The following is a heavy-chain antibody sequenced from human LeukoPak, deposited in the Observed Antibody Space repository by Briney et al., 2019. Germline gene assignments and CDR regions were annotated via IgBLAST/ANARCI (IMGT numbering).Heavy chain of an antibody. Sequence: GGSLRLSCAASGITVNTNYMSWVRQAPGKGLVWVSRINGDGSSTSYADSVKGRFTIFRDNAKNTVYLQMNSLRGEDTAVYYCAVATDFSVYYYYMDVWGKGTTVTVSS. CDR3: AVATDFSVYYYYMDV. CDR2: INGDGSST. J-gene: IGHJ6*03. D-gene: IGHD3-3*01. CDR1: GITVNTNY. V-gene: IGHV3-74*01.